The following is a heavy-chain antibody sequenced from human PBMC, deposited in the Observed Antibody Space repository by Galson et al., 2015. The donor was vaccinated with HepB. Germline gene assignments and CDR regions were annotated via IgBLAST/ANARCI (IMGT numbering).Heavy chain of an antibody. CDR1: GGSISSGDYS. CDR2: IYHSGST. CDR3: ARAPTAVPRFDP. J-gene: IGHJ5*02. Sequence: TLSLTCAVSGGSISSGDYSWSWIRQPPGKGLEWIGYIYHSGSTYYNPNPSLKSRVTISVDMSKNQFSLRLSSVTAADTAVYYCARAPTAVPRFDPWGQGTLVTVSS. V-gene: IGHV4-30-2*01. D-gene: IGHD1-1*01.